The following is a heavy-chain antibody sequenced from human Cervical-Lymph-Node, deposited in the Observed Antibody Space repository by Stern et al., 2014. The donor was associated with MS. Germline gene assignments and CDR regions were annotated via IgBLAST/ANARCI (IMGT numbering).Heavy chain of an antibody. CDR1: GYSFTDYF. V-gene: IGHV1-2*02. Sequence: QVQLVQSGAEVKKPGASVKVSCKASGYSFTDYFIHWVRQAHGQGLEWMGWISTDTGGANYAQRFQGRFTMTRDTSISTTYMELSRLRSDDTAVYYCARDRGSHSDYWGQGTLVTVSS. D-gene: IGHD1-26*01. J-gene: IGHJ4*02. CDR3: ARDRGSHSDY. CDR2: ISTDTGGA.